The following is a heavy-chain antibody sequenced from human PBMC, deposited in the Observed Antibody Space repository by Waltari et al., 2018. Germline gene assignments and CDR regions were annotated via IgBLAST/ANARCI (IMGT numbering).Heavy chain of an antibody. D-gene: IGHD5-12*01. CDR3: ARWGRGYSGYGSTDY. J-gene: IGHJ4*02. CDR1: GYTFTSYG. Sequence: QVQLVQSGAEVKQPGASVKVSCKDSGYTFTSYGINWVRRATGQGLEWMGWMNPNSGNTGYAQKFQGRVTMTRNTSISTAYMELSSLRSEDTAVYYCARWGRGYSGYGSTDYWGQGTLVTVSS. CDR2: MNPNSGNT. V-gene: IGHV1-8*01.